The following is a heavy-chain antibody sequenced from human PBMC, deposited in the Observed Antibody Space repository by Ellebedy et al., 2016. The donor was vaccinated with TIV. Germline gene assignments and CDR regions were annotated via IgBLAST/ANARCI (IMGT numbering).Heavy chain of an antibody. CDR1: GFTFSSHD. V-gene: IGHV3-13*01. Sequence: GESLKISCAASGFTFSSHDMHWVRQGTGKGLEWVSAIGSAGDTSYSGSVKGRFTISRENGKNSVYLQMNSLRAGDTAVYYCARATEGLDYWGQGTLVTVSS. CDR3: ARATEGLDY. J-gene: IGHJ4*02. D-gene: IGHD1-14*01. CDR2: IGSAGDT.